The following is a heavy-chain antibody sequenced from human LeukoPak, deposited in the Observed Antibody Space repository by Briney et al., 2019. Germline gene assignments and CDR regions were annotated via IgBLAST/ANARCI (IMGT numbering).Heavy chain of an antibody. CDR1: GYTFTSHF. Sequence: GASVKVSCKASGYTFTSHFIHWVRQAPGQGLAWMGIINLSAGSTSYAQRFQGRVTMTRDTSTSTVHMELSSLRSEDTAVYYCARGQYYSDTINFYSRHDAFDIWGQGTMVTVSS. D-gene: IGHD3-22*01. V-gene: IGHV1-46*01. CDR3: ARGQYYSDTINFYSRHDAFDI. J-gene: IGHJ3*02. CDR2: INLSAGST.